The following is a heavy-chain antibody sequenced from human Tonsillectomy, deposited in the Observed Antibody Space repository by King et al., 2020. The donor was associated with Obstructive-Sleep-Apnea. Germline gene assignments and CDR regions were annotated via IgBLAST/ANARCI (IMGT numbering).Heavy chain of an antibody. CDR3: ARDVEMAYYFDY. D-gene: IGHD5-24*01. Sequence: VQLQESGPGLVKPSQTLFLTCAVSGGSISSGGYSWSWIRQPPGKGLEWIGYIYYTGSTYYNPSLKSRVTISIDTSKNQFSLKLSSVTAADTAVYYCARDVEMAYYFDYWGQGTLVTVSS. CDR1: GGSISSGGYS. J-gene: IGHJ4*02. V-gene: IGHV4-30-4*07. CDR2: IYYTGST.